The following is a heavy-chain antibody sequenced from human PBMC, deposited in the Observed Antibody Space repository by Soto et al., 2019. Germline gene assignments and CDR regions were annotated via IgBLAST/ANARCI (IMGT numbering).Heavy chain of an antibody. J-gene: IGHJ4*02. D-gene: IGHD5-18*01. CDR2: ILPIFDAT. CDR1: GGIFSSNA. Sequence: QVQLVQSGAEVKKPGSSVKVSCQASGGIFSSNAISWVRQAPGQGLEWMGGILPIFDATHYAQQFQGRVTITADESTSTAYMELRRMRSEVTALYYCATGGRGYTSAPRFYFEYWGQGTLVTVSS. V-gene: IGHV1-69*01. CDR3: ATGGRGYTSAPRFYFEY.